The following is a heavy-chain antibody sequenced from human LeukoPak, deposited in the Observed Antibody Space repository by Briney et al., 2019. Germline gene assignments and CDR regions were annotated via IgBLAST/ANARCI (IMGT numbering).Heavy chain of an antibody. CDR3: AREGERNAFDI. V-gene: IGHV4-59*01. J-gene: IGHJ3*02. D-gene: IGHD5-24*01. Sequence: SETLSLTCTVSGGSISSYYWSWIRQPPGKGLEWVGYIYYSESTNYNPSLKSRVTISVDTSKNQFSLKLSSVTAADTAVYYCAREGERNAFDIWGQGTMVTVSS. CDR2: IYYSEST. CDR1: GGSISSYY.